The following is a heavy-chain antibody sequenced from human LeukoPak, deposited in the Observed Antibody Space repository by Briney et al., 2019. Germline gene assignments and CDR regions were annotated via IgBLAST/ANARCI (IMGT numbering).Heavy chain of an antibody. Sequence: SETLSLTCTVSGGSVSSSSYYWGWIRQPPGKGLEWIGSIYYSGSTYYNPSLKSRVTISVDTSKNQFSLKLSSVTAADTAMYYCARHSSGWYNHFDYWGQGTLVTVSS. CDR3: ARHSSGWYNHFDY. D-gene: IGHD6-19*01. J-gene: IGHJ4*02. CDR1: GGSVSSSSYY. V-gene: IGHV4-39*01. CDR2: IYYSGST.